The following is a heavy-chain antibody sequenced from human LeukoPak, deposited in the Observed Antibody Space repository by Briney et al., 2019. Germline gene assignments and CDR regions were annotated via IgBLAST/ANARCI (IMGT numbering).Heavy chain of an antibody. V-gene: IGHV3-30*03. J-gene: IGHJ4*02. CDR3: ARRAPYSSGWYVSDY. CDR2: ISYDGSNK. CDR1: GFTFSSYG. Sequence: GGSLRLSCAASGFTFSSYGMHCVRQAPGKGLEWVALISYDGSNKYYADSVKGRFTVSRDNSKNTLYLQMNSLRAEDTALYYCARRAPYSSGWYVSDYWGQGTLVTASS. D-gene: IGHD6-19*01.